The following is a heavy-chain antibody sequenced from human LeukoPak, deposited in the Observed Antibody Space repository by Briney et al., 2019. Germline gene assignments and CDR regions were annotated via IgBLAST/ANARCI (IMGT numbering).Heavy chain of an antibody. J-gene: IGHJ4*02. CDR2: IYYSGST. V-gene: IGHV4-59*08. CDR3: ARQYSGSYYGGYYFDY. CDR1: GGSISSYY. D-gene: IGHD1-26*01. Sequence: SETLSLTCTVSGGSISSYYWSWIRQPPGKGLEWIGYIYYSGSTNYNPSLKSRVTISVDTSKNQFSLKLSSVTAADTAVYYCARQYSGSYYGGYYFDYWGQGTLVTVSS.